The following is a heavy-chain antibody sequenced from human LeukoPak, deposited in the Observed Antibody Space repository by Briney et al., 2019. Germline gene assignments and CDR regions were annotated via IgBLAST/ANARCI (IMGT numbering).Heavy chain of an antibody. Sequence: TSETLSLTCTVSGGSISSYYWSWIRQPPGKGLEWIGYIYYSGSTNYNPTLKSRVTISVDTSKNQFSLKLSSVTAADTAEYYCARGGGYPIFDYWGQGTLVTVSS. D-gene: IGHD2-15*01. V-gene: IGHV4-59*01. CDR1: GGSISSYY. CDR3: ARGGGYPIFDY. J-gene: IGHJ4*02. CDR2: IYYSGST.